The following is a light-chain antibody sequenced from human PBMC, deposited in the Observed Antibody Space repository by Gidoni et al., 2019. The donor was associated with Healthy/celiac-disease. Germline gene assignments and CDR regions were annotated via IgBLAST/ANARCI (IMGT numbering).Light chain of an antibody. Sequence: QSALTQPASVSGSPGQSITISCTGTSSDVGGYIYVSWYQQHPGKAPKLMIYEVSNRPSGVSNRFSGSKSGNTASLTISGLHAEDEADYYCSSYTSSSTLVVFGGGTKLTVL. CDR3: SSYTSSSTLVV. CDR1: SSDVGGYIY. J-gene: IGLJ2*01. CDR2: EVS. V-gene: IGLV2-14*01.